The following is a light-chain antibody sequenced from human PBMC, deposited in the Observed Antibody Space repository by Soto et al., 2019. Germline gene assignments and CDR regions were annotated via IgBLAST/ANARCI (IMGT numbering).Light chain of an antibody. V-gene: IGKV3-15*01. CDR1: QSLSSN. CDR3: QQYNNWPPYT. J-gene: IGKJ2*01. Sequence: EIVMTQSPGTLSVSPGERATLSCRASQSLSSNLAWYQQKPGQAPRLLIYGVSTRATGIPARFSGSGSGTEFTLTISSLQSEDFAVCYCQQYNNWPPYTFGQGTKLEIK. CDR2: GVS.